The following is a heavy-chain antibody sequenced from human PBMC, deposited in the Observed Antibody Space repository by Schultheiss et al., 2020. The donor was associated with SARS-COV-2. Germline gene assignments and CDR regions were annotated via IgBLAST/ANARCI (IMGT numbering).Heavy chain of an antibody. Sequence: ASVKVSCKASGYTFISYGFNWVRQAPGQGLEWMGWISAYNDNTNYAQNLQGRVTMTTDTSTSTAYMELRSLRSDDTAVYYCARDQIGLVPEDYWGQGTLVTVSS. CDR2: ISAYNDNT. CDR1: GYTFISYG. CDR3: ARDQIGLVPEDY. V-gene: IGHV1-18*01. J-gene: IGHJ4*02. D-gene: IGHD6-19*01.